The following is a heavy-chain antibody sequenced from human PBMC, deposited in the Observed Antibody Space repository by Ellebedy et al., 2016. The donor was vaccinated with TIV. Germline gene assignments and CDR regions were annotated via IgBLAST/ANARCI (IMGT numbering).Heavy chain of an antibody. CDR3: TRQAYSSSYDY. J-gene: IGHJ4*02. CDR2: IRSKANSYAT. V-gene: IGHV3-73*01. CDR1: GFTFSVSG. D-gene: IGHD6-13*01. Sequence: GESLKISCAASGFTFSVSGMHWVRQASGKGLEWVGRIRSKANSYATAYAASVKGRFTISRDDSKNTAYLQMNSLKTEDTAVYYCTRQAYSSSYDYWGQGTLVTVSS.